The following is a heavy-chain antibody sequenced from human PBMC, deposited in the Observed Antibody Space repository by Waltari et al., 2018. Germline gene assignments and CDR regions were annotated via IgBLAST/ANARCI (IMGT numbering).Heavy chain of an antibody. Sequence: QLQLQESGPGLVKPSETLSLTCPVSGGSISSSSYYWGWIRQPPGKGLEWIGSIYYSGSTYYNPSLKSRVTISVDTSKNQFSLKLSSVTAADTAVYYCASQSYGYSSGWYFDYWGQGTLVTVSS. J-gene: IGHJ4*02. CDR1: GGSISSSSYY. CDR3: ASQSYGYSSGWYFDY. D-gene: IGHD6-19*01. CDR2: IYYSGST. V-gene: IGHV4-39*07.